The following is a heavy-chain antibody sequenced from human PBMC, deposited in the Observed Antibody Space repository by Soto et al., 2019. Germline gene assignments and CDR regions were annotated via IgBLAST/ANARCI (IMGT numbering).Heavy chain of an antibody. D-gene: IGHD6-19*01. CDR2: IYYSGST. J-gene: IGHJ3*02. CDR1: GGSISSYY. Sequence: SETLSLTCTVSGGSISSYYWSWIRQPPGKGLEWIGYIYYSGSTNYNPSLKSRVTISVDTSKNQFSLKLSSVTAADTAVYYCARVLGIAVAGLIDIWGQGTMVTVSS. CDR3: ARVLGIAVAGLIDI. V-gene: IGHV4-59*01.